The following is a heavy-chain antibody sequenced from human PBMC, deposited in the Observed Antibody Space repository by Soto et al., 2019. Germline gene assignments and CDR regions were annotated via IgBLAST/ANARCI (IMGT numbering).Heavy chain of an antibody. Sequence: QVQLVQSGAEVTKPGSSVTVSCKASGGTFSSYTISWVRQAPGQGLEWMGGIIPIFGTANYAQKFQGRVPITADESTSTAYMELSSLRSEDTAVYYCARGNHRWLQLWYFDLWGRGTLVNVSS. J-gene: IGHJ2*01. CDR1: GGTFSSYT. CDR3: ARGNHRWLQLWYFDL. D-gene: IGHD5-12*01. CDR2: IIPIFGTA. V-gene: IGHV1-69*12.